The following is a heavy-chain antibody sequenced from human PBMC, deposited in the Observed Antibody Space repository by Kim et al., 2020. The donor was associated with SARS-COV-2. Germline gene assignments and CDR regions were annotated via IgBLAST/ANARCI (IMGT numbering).Heavy chain of an antibody. Sequence: GGSLRLSCAASGFTFSSYGMHWVRQAPGKGLEWVAGIWYDGSNKYYTDSVKGRFTISRDNSKTTLYLQMNSRRAEDTAVYYCARVYRGSSTGFDYWGQGTLVTVSS. CDR3: ARVYRGSSTGFDY. V-gene: IGHV3-33*01. D-gene: IGHD1-26*01. CDR1: GFTFSSYG. J-gene: IGHJ4*02. CDR2: IWYDGSNK.